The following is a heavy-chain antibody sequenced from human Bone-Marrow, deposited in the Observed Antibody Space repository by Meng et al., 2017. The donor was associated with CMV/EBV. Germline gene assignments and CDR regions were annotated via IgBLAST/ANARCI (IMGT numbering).Heavy chain of an antibody. V-gene: IGHV1-69*10. CDR3: AREAMITFGGVIVPEGY. J-gene: IGHJ4*02. CDR1: GGTFSSYA. D-gene: IGHD3-16*02. CDR2: IIPILGIA. Sequence: SVKVSCKASGGTFSSYAISWVRQAPGQGLEWMGGIIPILGIANYAQKFQGRVTITADKSTSTAYMELSSLRSEDTAVYYCAREAMITFGGVIVPEGYWGQGTLVTVSS.